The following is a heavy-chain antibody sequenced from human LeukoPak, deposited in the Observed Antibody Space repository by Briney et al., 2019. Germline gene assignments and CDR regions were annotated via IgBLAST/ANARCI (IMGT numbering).Heavy chain of an antibody. CDR1: GGSISSYY. V-gene: IGHV4-59*01. CDR3: ARGGSDY. Sequence: SETPSLTCTVSGGSISSYYWSWIRQPPGKGLEWIGYIYYSGSTNYNPSLKSRVTISVDTSKNQFSLKLSSVTAADTAVYYCARGGSDYWGQGTLVTVSS. D-gene: IGHD1-26*01. CDR2: IYYSGST. J-gene: IGHJ4*02.